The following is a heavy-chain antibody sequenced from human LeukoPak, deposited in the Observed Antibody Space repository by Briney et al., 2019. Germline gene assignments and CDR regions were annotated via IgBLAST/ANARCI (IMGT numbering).Heavy chain of an antibody. CDR2: ISGSGGST. D-gene: IGHD3-22*01. CDR1: GFTFSSYA. CDR3: AKGGYYDNSGYTDV. Sequence: GGSLRLSCAASGFTFSSYAMSWVRQAPGKGLEWVSAISGSGGSTYYADSVKGRFTISRDNSKNMLYLQMNSLRAEDTAVYYCAKGGYYDNSGYTDVWGEGTTVTVSS. V-gene: IGHV3-23*01. J-gene: IGHJ6*03.